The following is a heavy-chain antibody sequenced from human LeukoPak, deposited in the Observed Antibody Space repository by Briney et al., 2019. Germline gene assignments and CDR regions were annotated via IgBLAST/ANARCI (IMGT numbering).Heavy chain of an antibody. D-gene: IGHD4-17*01. CDR2: IIPIFGIA. Sequence: SVTVSCKASGGTFSSYAISSLRQPPGQGLEWMGSIIPIFGIANYAQKFQGRVTITADKSTSTAYMELSSLRSEDTDVYYCGSGDYGDYGGSDAFDIWGQGTVVTVSS. CDR1: GGTFSSYA. J-gene: IGHJ3*02. CDR3: GSGDYGDYGGSDAFDI. V-gene: IGHV1-69*04.